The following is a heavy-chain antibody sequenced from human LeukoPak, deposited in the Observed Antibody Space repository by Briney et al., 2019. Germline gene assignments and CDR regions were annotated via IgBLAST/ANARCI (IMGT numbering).Heavy chain of an antibody. Sequence: GGSLRLSCAASGFTFSSYAVSWVRQAPGKGLEWVSAISGSGSTYYADSVKGRFTISRDNSKNTLYLQMNSLRAEDTAVYYCAKFPLYYYGSGRNGVYWGQGTLVTVSS. D-gene: IGHD3-10*01. CDR3: AKFPLYYYGSGRNGVY. CDR2: ISGSGST. V-gene: IGHV3-23*01. J-gene: IGHJ4*02. CDR1: GFTFSSYA.